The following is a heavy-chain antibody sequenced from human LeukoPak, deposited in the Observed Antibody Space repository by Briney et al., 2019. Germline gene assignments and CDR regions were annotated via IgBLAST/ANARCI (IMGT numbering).Heavy chain of an antibody. Sequence: SVKVSCKASGGTFSSYAISWGRQAPGQGLEWMGGIIPIFGRANYAQKFQGRVTITADESTSTAYMEPSSLRSEDTAVYYCARLWEYSSSRFDPWGQGTLVTVSS. V-gene: IGHV1-69*13. CDR3: ARLWEYSSSRFDP. CDR2: IIPIFGRA. J-gene: IGHJ5*02. D-gene: IGHD6-6*01. CDR1: GGTFSSYA.